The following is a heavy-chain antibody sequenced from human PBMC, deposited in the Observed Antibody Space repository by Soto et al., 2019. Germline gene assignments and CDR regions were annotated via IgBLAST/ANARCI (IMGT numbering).Heavy chain of an antibody. CDR2: INAGNGNT. V-gene: IGHV1-3*05. J-gene: IGHJ4*02. Sequence: QVQLVQSGAEEKKPGASVKVSCKASGYTFTSYAMHWVRQAPGQRLEWMGWINAGNGNTKYSQKCQGRVTITRDTSASTAYMELRSLRSEDTAVYYCARSIVVVTALDYWGQGTLVTVSS. CDR1: GYTFTSYA. D-gene: IGHD2-21*02. CDR3: ARSIVVVTALDY.